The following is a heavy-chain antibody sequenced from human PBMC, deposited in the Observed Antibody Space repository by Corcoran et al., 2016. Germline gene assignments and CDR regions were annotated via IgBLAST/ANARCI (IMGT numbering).Heavy chain of an antibody. CDR1: GFTFSIYN. J-gene: IGHJ4*02. Sequence: EVLLVESGGGLVQPGGSVRLSCAASGFTFSIYNMNWVRQAPGGGLEWVSYISSSRTTIYYADAVKGRLTISRDNAKNSLYLQMNRLRAEDTAVYYCTRGKPGFDYWGQGTLVTVSS. CDR3: TRGKPGFDY. V-gene: IGHV3-48*04. D-gene: IGHD3-10*01. CDR2: ISSSRTTI.